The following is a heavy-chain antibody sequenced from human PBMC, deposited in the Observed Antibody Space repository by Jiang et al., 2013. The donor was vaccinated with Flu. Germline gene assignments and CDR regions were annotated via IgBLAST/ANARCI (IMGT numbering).Heavy chain of an antibody. CDR3: ARDSPPPVITMVRGGEPTAYYYYGMDV. V-gene: IGHV1-69*04. CDR1: GGTFSSYT. CDR2: IIPILGIA. J-gene: IGHJ6*02. Sequence: SGAEVKKPGSSVKVSCKASGGTFSSYTISWVRQAPGQRLEWMGRIIPILGIANYAQKFQGRVTITADKSTSTAYMELSSLRSEDTAVYYCARDSPPPVITMVRGGEPTAYYYYGMDVWGQGTTVTVSS. D-gene: IGHD3-10*01.